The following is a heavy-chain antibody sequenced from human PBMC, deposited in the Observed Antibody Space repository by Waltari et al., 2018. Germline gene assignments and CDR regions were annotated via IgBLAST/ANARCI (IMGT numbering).Heavy chain of an antibody. V-gene: IGHV4-39*01. D-gene: IGHD3-22*01. CDR1: GGSIRSTSYY. CDR2: IYYGVST. CDR3: ARHAGDRWLFNSRTPTHIDY. J-gene: IGHJ4*02. Sequence: HLQESGPGLVKPSETLSLTCAVSGGSIRSTSYYWGWIRQPPGKGLEWIGNIYYGVSTYYNPSLRSRVTMSAETSKNQFSLKLTSVTAADTAVYYCARHAGDRWLFNSRTPTHIDYWGQGILVTVSS.